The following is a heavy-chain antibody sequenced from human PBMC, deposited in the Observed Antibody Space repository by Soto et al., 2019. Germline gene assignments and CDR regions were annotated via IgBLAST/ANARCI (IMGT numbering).Heavy chain of an antibody. CDR3: ARNGQWLVMYYFDY. J-gene: IGHJ4*02. CDR2: IYYSGST. Sequence: PSETLSLTCTVSGGSISSSSYYWGWIRQPPGKGLEWIGSIYYSGSTYYNPSLKSRVTISVDTSKNQFSLKLSSVTAADTAVYYCARNGQWLVMYYFDYWGQGTLVTVSS. D-gene: IGHD6-19*01. CDR1: GGSISSSSYY. V-gene: IGHV4-39*01.